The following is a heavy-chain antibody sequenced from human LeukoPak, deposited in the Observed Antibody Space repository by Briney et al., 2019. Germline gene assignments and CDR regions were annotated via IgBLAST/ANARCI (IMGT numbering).Heavy chain of an antibody. Sequence: PGGSLRLSCAASGFTFSSYGMHWVRQAPGKGLEWVAVIWYDGSNKYYADSVKGRFTISRDNSKNTLYLQMNSLRAEDTAVYYCARELGGSQSFDYWGQGTLVTVSS. J-gene: IGHJ4*02. D-gene: IGHD3-16*01. CDR1: GFTFSSYG. V-gene: IGHV3-33*01. CDR3: ARELGGSQSFDY. CDR2: IWYDGSNK.